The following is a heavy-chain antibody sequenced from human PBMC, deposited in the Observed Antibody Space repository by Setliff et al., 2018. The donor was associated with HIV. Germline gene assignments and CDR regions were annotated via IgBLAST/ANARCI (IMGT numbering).Heavy chain of an antibody. CDR1: GGSYSDYS. D-gene: IGHD3-10*01. Sequence: ADTLSLTCAVYGGSYSDYSWTWIRQSPGKGVEGIEEISHSRSTNYKPALESRVNKPVDPSKNQFSLTLSSVTAADTAVYSCARGHPPPLPMVRGVIRFGYLDVWGKGTTVTVSS. V-gene: IGHV4-34*01. CDR3: ARGHPPPLPMVRGVIRFGYLDV. CDR2: ISHSRST. J-gene: IGHJ6*03.